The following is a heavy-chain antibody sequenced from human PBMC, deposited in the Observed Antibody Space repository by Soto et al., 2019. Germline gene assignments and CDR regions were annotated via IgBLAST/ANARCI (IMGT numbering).Heavy chain of an antibody. CDR3: ARSNAWKYYFDY. CDR2: IYHSGST. J-gene: IGHJ4*02. V-gene: IGHV4-30-2*01. D-gene: IGHD1-1*01. Sequence: SETLSLTCAASGGSISGDGNSWSWLRQPPGRGLEWIVYIYHSGSTSYDPSLKSRVTISVDRSKDQFSLKLSCVTAADTAVYYCARSNAWKYYFDYWGQGTLVTVSS. CDR1: GGSISGDGNS.